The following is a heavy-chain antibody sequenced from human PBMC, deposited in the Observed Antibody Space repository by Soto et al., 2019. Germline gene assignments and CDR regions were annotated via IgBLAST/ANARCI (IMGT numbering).Heavy chain of an antibody. V-gene: IGHV1-24*01. CDR3: ATDRDYVGAFDI. CDR1: GYTLTELS. J-gene: IGHJ3*02. D-gene: IGHD4-17*01. Sequence: ASVKVSCKVSGYTLTELSMHWVRQAPGKGLEWMGGFDPEDGETIYAQKFQGRVTMTEDTSTDTAYMELSSLRSEDTAVYYCATDRDYVGAFDIWGQGTMVTVSS. CDR2: FDPEDGET.